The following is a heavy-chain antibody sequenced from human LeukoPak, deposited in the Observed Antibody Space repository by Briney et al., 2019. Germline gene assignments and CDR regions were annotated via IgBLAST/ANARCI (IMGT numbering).Heavy chain of an antibody. J-gene: IGHJ4*02. D-gene: IGHD2-15*01. CDR1: GFTFSTYW. V-gene: IGHV3-7*01. CDR2: IKQEGIEI. CDR3: ARGGMAAASDC. Sequence: PGGSLRLSCAASGFTFSTYWMTWVRQAPGKGLEWVANIKQEGIEIYYVGSVKGRFTISRDNAKNSLYLQMNSLRAEDAAVYYCARGGMAAASDCWGQGTLVTVSS.